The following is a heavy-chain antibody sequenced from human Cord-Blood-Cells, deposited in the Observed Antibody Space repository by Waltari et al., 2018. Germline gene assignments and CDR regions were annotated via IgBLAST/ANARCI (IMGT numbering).Heavy chain of an antibody. V-gene: IGHV1-8*03. Sequence: QVQLVQSGAEVKKPGASVKVSCKASGYTFTSYDINWVRQATGQGLEWMGWMNPNSGNTGYVQKFQGRVTITRNTSISTAYMELSSLRSEDTAVYYCARGGDCSSTSCYWFDPWGQGTLVTVSS. CDR2: MNPNSGNT. J-gene: IGHJ5*02. D-gene: IGHD2-2*01. CDR3: ARGGDCSSTSCYWFDP. CDR1: GYTFTSYD.